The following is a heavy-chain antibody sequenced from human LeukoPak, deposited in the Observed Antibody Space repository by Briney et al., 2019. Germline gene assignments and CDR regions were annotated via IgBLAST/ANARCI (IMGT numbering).Heavy chain of an antibody. CDR2: IRYDGSNK. CDR3: AKEGKYDFWSGPEYFQH. D-gene: IGHD3-3*01. V-gene: IGHV3-30*02. J-gene: IGHJ1*01. Sequence: GGSLRLSCAASGFTFSSYGMHWVRQAPGKGLEWVAFIRYDGSNKYYADSVKGRFTISRDNSKNTLYLQMNSLRAEDTAVYYCAKEGKYDFWSGPEYFQHWGQGTLVTVSS. CDR1: GFTFSSYG.